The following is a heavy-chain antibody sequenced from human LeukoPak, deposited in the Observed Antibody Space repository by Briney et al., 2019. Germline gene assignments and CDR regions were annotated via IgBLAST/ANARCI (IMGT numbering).Heavy chain of an antibody. D-gene: IGHD5-18*01. CDR3: ARGEYTYGSVLTY. J-gene: IGHJ4*02. CDR2: ISSNGGST. V-gene: IGHV3-64*02. Sequence: GGSLRLSCAASGFTFSGYPMHWVRQAPGKGLEYVSAISSNGGSTDHADSVKGRFSISRDNSKNTLYLQMGSLRAEDMGVYYCARGEYTYGSVLTYWGQGTLVTVSS. CDR1: GFTFSGYP.